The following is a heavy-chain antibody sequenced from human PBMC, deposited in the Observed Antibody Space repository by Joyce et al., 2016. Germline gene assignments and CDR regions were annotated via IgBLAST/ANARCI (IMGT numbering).Heavy chain of an antibody. V-gene: IGHV3-72*01. CDR3: ARGPDRKVGAEYYFDY. CDR1: GFTFSDHY. D-gene: IGHD1-14*01. J-gene: IGHJ4*02. Sequence: EVQLVESGGGLVQPGGSLRLSCAASGFTFSDHYLYWARQAPGKGLEWVGRTKNKANGYTTDYAASVKGRFTISRDESKNSVYLQMNSLKTEDTAVYYCARGPDRKVGAEYYFDYWGQGTLVIVSS. CDR2: TKNKANGYTT.